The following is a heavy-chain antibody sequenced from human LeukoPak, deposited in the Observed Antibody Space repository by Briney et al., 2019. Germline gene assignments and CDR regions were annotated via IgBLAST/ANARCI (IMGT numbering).Heavy chain of an antibody. CDR2: FDPEDGET. CDR1: GYTLTELS. Sequence: ASVKVSCKVSGYTLTELSMHWVRRAPGKGLEWMGGFDPEDGETIYAQKFQGRVTMTEDTSTDTAYMELSSLRSEDTAVYYCATVPLGYCSSTSCYTCNWFDPWGQGTLVTVSS. CDR3: ATVPLGYCSSTSCYTCNWFDP. D-gene: IGHD2-2*02. J-gene: IGHJ5*02. V-gene: IGHV1-24*01.